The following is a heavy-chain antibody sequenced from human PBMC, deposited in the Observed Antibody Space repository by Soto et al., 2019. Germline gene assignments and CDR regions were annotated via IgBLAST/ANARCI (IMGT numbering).Heavy chain of an antibody. J-gene: IGHJ6*02. CDR2: ISNSGTKK. CDR3: ARDEGYGMDV. Sequence: GGSLRLSGVASGITFYSFSVNWVRQAPGKGLEWVSSISNSGTKKNYADSVKGRFTISRDTANNSVFLQMNNLRGEETAVYYCARDEGYGMDVWGQGTTVTVSS. CDR1: GITFYSFS. V-gene: IGHV3-21*01.